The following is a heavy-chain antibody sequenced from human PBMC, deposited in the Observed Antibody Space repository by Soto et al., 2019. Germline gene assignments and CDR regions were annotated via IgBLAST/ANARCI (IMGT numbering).Heavy chain of an antibody. CDR1: GFTFTSSA. J-gene: IGHJ5*02. CDR3: AAARAAVYYWFDP. CDR2: IVVGSGNT. D-gene: IGHD2-8*01. V-gene: IGHV1-58*01. Sequence: QMQLVQSGPEVKKPGTSVKVSCKASGFTFTSSAVQWVRQARGQRFEWIGWIVVGSGNTNYAQKFQERVTITRDMSTSTAYMELSSLRSEDTAVYYCAAARAAVYYWFDPWGQGTLVTVSS.